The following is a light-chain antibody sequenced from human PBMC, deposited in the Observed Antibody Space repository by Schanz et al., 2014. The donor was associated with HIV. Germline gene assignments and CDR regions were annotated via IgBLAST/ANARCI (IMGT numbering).Light chain of an antibody. J-gene: IGLJ1*01. Sequence: QSVLTQPPSVSAAPGQKVTISCSGSTSNIGDNYVSWYQQLPGTAPKLLIYDNNKRPSGIPDRFSASKSGTSATLDITGLQTGDEADYYCGTWDTSLTAGGVFGTGTKLTVL. V-gene: IGLV1-51*01. CDR2: DNN. CDR1: TSNIGDNY. CDR3: GTWDTSLTAGGV.